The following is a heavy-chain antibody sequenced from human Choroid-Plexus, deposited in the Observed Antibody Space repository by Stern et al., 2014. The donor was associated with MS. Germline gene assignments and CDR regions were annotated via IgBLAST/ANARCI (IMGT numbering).Heavy chain of an antibody. CDR2: VSYDGRNK. CDR3: AKDRQYLTYFFDH. Sequence: VQLVESGGGVVQPGRPLRLSCVASGFTLGSCAMHWVRQAPGKGLEWVAGVSYDGRNKYYADSVKGRFTIPRDNSQNTLYMQMSSLRPEDRAVYYCAKDRQYLTYFFDHWGQGSLVTVSS. J-gene: IGHJ5*02. D-gene: IGHD2/OR15-2a*01. V-gene: IGHV3-30*18. CDR1: GFTLGSCA.